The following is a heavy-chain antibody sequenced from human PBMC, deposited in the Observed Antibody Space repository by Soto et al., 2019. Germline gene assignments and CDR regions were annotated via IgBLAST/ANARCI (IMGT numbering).Heavy chain of an antibody. D-gene: IGHD1-26*01. Sequence: PWGSLRLSCATSGFTFINYGIHCFRHSPFKWREWVAVKWFFASGGNEYYADSVKGRFAISRDDSKQTAYLEMKSLRAEDTAVYYCGRDPYSGARYYLDLWGQGTQVTVSS. V-gene: IGHV3-33*01. J-gene: IGHJ4*02. CDR2: KWFFASGGNE. CDR3: GRDPYSGARYYLDL. CDR1: GFTFINYG.